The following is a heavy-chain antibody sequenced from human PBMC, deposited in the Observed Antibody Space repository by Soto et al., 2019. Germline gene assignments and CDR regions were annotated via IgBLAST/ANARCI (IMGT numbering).Heavy chain of an antibody. CDR3: ATSPIPESQYSSSQVVAGRRGFDY. CDR2: ISGSGGST. D-gene: IGHD6-13*01. V-gene: IGHV3-23*01. CDR1: GFTFSSYA. Sequence: GGSLRLSCAASGFTFSSYAMSWVRQAPGKGLEWVSAISGSGGSTYYADSVKGRFTISRDNSKNTLYLQMNSLRAEDTAVYYCATSPIPESQYSSSQVVAGRRGFDYWGQGTLVTVSS. J-gene: IGHJ4*02.